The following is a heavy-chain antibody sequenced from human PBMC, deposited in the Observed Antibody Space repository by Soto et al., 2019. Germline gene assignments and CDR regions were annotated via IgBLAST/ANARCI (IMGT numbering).Heavy chain of an antibody. V-gene: IGHV1-3*05. CDR2: INAGNDNT. CDR3: ARSEYTSGWTGY. J-gene: IGHJ4*02. D-gene: IGHD6-19*01. CDR1: GYTFTSYA. Sequence: QVQLVQSGAEEKKPGASVKVSCKASGYTFTSYAMHWVRQAPGQRLEWMGWINAGNDNTKYSPKFQGRVTITRDTTASTAYMELSSLRSEDTAVYYCARSEYTSGWTGYWGQGTLVTVSS.